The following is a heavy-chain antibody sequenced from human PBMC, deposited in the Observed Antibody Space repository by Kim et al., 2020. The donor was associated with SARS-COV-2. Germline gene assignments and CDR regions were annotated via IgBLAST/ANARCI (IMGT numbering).Heavy chain of an antibody. Sequence: SQTLSLTCAISGDSVSSNSVSWNWIRQSPSRGLEWLGKIYYRSEWYNDYAGSVKGRITISGDTSKNHLSLHLNAVTPEDTAVYYCARLRGLGIVDYWGQGTLVTVSS. J-gene: IGHJ4*02. V-gene: IGHV6-1*01. CDR2: IYYRSEWYN. CDR1: GDSVSSNSVS. D-gene: IGHD3-10*01. CDR3: ARLRGLGIVDY.